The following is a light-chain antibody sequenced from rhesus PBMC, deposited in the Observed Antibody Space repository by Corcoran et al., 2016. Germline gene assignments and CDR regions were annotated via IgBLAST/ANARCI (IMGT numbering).Light chain of an antibody. Sequence: EIVMTQSPATLSLSPGETATLSCRASESVGSYLAWYQQKPGQAPKLLVHSAYFRATGIPDRFSGSGSRTEFTLTISGLEPEDVGVYHCQQYNDLLPLTFGGGTKVELK. CDR3: QQYNDLLPLT. J-gene: IGKJ4*01. V-gene: IGKV3-40*03. CDR1: ESVGSY. CDR2: SAY.